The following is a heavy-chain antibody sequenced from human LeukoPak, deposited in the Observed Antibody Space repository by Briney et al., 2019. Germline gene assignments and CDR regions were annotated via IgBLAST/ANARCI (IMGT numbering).Heavy chain of an antibody. Sequence: GGSLRLSCAASGFTFDDYAMHWVRQAPGEGLEWVSLICGDGGSTYYADSVKGRFTISRDNSKNSLYLQMNSLRTEDTALYYCAKVFRVGATTPFDYWGQGTLVTVSS. D-gene: IGHD1-26*01. J-gene: IGHJ4*02. CDR3: AKVFRVGATTPFDY. V-gene: IGHV3-43*02. CDR1: GFTFDDYA. CDR2: ICGDGGST.